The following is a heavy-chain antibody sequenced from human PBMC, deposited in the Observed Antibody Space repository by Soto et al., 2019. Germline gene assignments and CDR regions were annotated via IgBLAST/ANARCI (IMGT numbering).Heavy chain of an antibody. CDR2: ISYDGSNK. CDR1: GFTFSSYA. J-gene: IGHJ6*02. V-gene: IGHV3-30-3*01. CDR3: ARDLMIVVVGDLEDYYYYYGMDV. D-gene: IGHD3-22*01. Sequence: GGSLRLSCAASGFTFSSYAMHWVRQAPGKGLEWVAVISYDGSNKYYADSVKGRFTISRDNSKNTLDLQMNSLRAEDTAVYYCARDLMIVVVGDLEDYYYYYGMDVWGQGTTVTVSS.